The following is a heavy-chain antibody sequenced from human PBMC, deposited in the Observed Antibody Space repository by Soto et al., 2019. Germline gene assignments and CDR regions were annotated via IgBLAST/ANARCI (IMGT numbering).Heavy chain of an antibody. CDR1: GFTFSDHY. Sequence: GSLRLSCAASGFTFSDHYMDWVRQAPGKGLEWVGRTRNKANSYTTEYAASVKGRFTISRDDSKNSLYLQMNSLKTEDTAVYYCARGRYSYGSYYYYYMDVWGKGTTVTVSS. CDR2: TRNKANSYTT. D-gene: IGHD5-18*01. V-gene: IGHV3-72*01. J-gene: IGHJ6*03. CDR3: ARGRYSYGSYYYYYMDV.